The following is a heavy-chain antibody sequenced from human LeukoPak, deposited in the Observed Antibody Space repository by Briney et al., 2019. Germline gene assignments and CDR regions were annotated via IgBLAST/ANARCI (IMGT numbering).Heavy chain of an antibody. D-gene: IGHD2-15*01. CDR3: ARSSPYCSGGSCFDY. Sequence: GGSLRLSCAASGFTFSSYSMNWVRQAPGKGLEWVSYTSSSSSTIYYADSVKGRFTISRDNAKNSLYLQMNSLRDEDTAVYYCARSSPYCSGGSCFDYWGQGTLVTVSS. J-gene: IGHJ4*02. V-gene: IGHV3-48*02. CDR2: TSSSSSTI. CDR1: GFTFSSYS.